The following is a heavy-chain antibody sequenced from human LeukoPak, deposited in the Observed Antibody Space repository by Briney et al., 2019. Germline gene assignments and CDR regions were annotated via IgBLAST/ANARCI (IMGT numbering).Heavy chain of an antibody. CDR2: ISSSSSYI. V-gene: IGHV3-21*01. CDR3: ARVGPTTSVVVYYFDY. J-gene: IGHJ4*02. D-gene: IGHD2-15*01. CDR1: GFTFSSYA. Sequence: GGSLRLSCAASGFTFSSYAMSWVRQAPGKGLEWVSSISSSSSYIYYADSVKGRFTISRDNAKNSLYLQMNSLRAEDTAVYYCARVGPTTSVVVYYFDYWGQGTLVTVSS.